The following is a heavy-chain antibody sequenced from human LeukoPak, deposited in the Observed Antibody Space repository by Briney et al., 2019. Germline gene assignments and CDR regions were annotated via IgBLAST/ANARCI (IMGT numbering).Heavy chain of an antibody. V-gene: IGHV3-74*01. CDR1: GFTFSNYG. D-gene: IGHD3-22*01. CDR3: ARGEYYYDSSGPGYFDY. Sequence: GGSLRLSCAASGFTFSNYGMHWVRHAPGKGLVWVSRINSDGSSTSYADSVKGRFTISRDNAKNTLYLQMNSLRAEDTAVYYCARGEYYYDSSGPGYFDYWGQGTLVTVSS. CDR2: INSDGSST. J-gene: IGHJ4*02.